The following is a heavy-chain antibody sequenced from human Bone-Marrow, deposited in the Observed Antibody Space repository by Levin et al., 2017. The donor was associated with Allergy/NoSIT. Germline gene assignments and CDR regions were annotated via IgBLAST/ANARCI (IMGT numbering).Heavy chain of an antibody. D-gene: IGHD3-22*01. J-gene: IGHJ4*02. CDR2: ISSSGSTI. V-gene: IGHV3-11*01. CDR3: ARGYYDRIFFDY. CDR1: GFTFSDYY. Sequence: LSLTCAASGFTFSDYYMSWIRQAPGKGLEWVSYISSSGSTIYYADSVKGRFTISRDNAKNSLYLQMNSLRAEDTAVYYCARGYYDRIFFDYWGQGTLVTVSS.